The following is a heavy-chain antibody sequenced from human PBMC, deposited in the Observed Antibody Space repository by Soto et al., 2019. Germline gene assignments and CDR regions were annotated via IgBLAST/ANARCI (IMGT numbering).Heavy chain of an antibody. J-gene: IGHJ6*02. Sequence: ASVKVSCKASGYTFTSYGISWVRQAPGQGLEWMGWISAYNGNTNYAQKLQGRVTMTTDTSTSTAYMELSSLRSEDTAVYYCARAKVTYYYDSSGYHPSYYYGMDVWGQGTTVTVSS. D-gene: IGHD3-22*01. CDR1: GYTFTSYG. CDR2: ISAYNGNT. CDR3: ARAKVTYYYDSSGYHPSYYYGMDV. V-gene: IGHV1-18*01.